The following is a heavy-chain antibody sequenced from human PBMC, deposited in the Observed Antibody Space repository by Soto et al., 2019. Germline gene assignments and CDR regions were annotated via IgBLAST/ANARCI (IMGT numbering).Heavy chain of an antibody. V-gene: IGHV1-18*01. CDR1: GYTFTSYG. CDR2: ISAYNGNT. CDR3: ARDRGTIFGVLIPEKHWFDP. J-gene: IGHJ5*02. D-gene: IGHD3-3*01. Sequence: ASVKVSCKASGYTFTSYGISWVRQAPGQGLEWMGWISAYNGNTNYAQKLQGRVTMTTDTSTSTAYMELRSLRSDDTAVYYCARDRGTIFGVLIPEKHWFDPWSQGTLVTVSS.